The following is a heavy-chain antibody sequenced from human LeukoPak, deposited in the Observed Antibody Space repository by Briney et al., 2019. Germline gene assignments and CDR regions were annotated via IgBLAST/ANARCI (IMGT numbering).Heavy chain of an antibody. CDR2: INPNGGGT. J-gene: IGHJ6*03. D-gene: IGHD3-3*01. CDR1: GYTFTGYY. Sequence: GASVKVSCKASGYTFTGYYMHWVRQAPGQGLEWMGWINPNGGGTNYAQKFQGRVTRTRDTSNSTAYMELSRLRSDDTAVYYCARGREYYDFWSGLSDYMDVWGKGTTVTVSS. CDR3: ARGREYYDFWSGLSDYMDV. V-gene: IGHV1-2*02.